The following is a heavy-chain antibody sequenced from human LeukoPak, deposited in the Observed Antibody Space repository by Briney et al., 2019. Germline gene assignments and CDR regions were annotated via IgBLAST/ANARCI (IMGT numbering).Heavy chain of an antibody. CDR3: ARVYSIRSFDY. V-gene: IGHV1-2*02. D-gene: IGHD2-15*01. CDR1: GYTFTGYY. CDR2: INPNSGDT. J-gene: IGHJ4*02. Sequence: ASVKVSCKASGYTFTGYYMHWVRQAPGQGLEWMGWINPNSGDTNYAQKFQGRVTMTRDTSINTAYMELTRLTSDDTAVYYCARVYSIRSFDYWGQGALVTVSS.